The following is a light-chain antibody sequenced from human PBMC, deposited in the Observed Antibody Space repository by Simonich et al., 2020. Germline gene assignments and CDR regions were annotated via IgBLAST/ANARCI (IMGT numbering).Light chain of an antibody. J-gene: IGLJ2*01. Sequence: NFMLTQPHSVSESPGKTVTISCTRSSGSIASNYVQWYLQRPGSAPTTVISEDNQRPSGVPDRFSGSIDSSSNSASLTISGLKTEDEADYYCQSYDSSNHVVFGGGTKLTVL. CDR3: QSYDSSNHVV. V-gene: IGLV6-57*03. CDR1: SGSIASNY. CDR2: EDN.